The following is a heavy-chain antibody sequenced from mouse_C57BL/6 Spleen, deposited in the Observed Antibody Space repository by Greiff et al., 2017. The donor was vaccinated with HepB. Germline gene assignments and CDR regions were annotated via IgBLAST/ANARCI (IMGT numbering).Heavy chain of an antibody. CDR2: IDPSDSYT. CDR3: ARGASYAMDY. V-gene: IGHV1-69*01. J-gene: IGHJ4*01. Sequence: QVKLQQPGAELVMPGASVKLSCKASGYTFTSYWMHWVKQRPGQGLEWIGEIDPSDSYTNYNQKFKGKSTLTVDKSSSTAYMQLSSLTSEDSAVYYCARGASYAMDYWGQGTSVTVSS. CDR1: GYTFTSYW. D-gene: IGHD6-1*01.